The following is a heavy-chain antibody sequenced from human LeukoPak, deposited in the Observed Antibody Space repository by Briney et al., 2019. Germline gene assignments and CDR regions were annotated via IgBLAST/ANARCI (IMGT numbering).Heavy chain of an antibody. CDR2: INSDESST. D-gene: IGHD6-6*01. Sequence: PGGSLRLSCAASGFTFSHCWMHWVRQAPGKGLVWVSRINSDESSTSYADSVKGRFTISRDNAKNTLHLQMNSLRAEDTAVYYCARAGIAARPPDYWGQGTLVTVSS. CDR3: ARAGIAARPPDY. J-gene: IGHJ4*02. V-gene: IGHV3-74*01. CDR1: GFTFSHCW.